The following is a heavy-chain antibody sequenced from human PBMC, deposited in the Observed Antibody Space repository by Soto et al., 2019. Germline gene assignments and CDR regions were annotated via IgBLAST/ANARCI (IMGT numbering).Heavy chain of an antibody. V-gene: IGHV4-34*01. D-gene: IGHD2-8*02. J-gene: IGHJ4*02. Sequence: QVQLQQWGAGLLKPSETLSLTYAVYGGSFSGYSWTWIRQPPGTGLEWIGEINHSGSTNYNPSLKSRVTISVDTSKNQFSLKLTSVTAADTAVYYCARGKITGLFDYWGQGTLVTVSS. CDR3: ARGKITGLFDY. CDR1: GGSFSGYS. CDR2: INHSGST.